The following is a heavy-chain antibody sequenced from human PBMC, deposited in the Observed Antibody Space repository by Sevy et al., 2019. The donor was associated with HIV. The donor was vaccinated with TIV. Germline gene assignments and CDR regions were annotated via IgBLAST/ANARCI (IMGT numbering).Heavy chain of an antibody. CDR3: AREGGRLLDFDY. J-gene: IGHJ4*02. D-gene: IGHD2-15*01. CDR1: GFTFSSYA. Sequence: GESLKISCAASGFTFSSYAVHWVRQAPGKGLEWVALISYDGSNKYYADSVKGRFTISRDNSKNTLYLQMNSLRGEDTAVYYCAREGGRLLDFDYWGQGTLVTVSS. V-gene: IGHV3-30*04. CDR2: ISYDGSNK.